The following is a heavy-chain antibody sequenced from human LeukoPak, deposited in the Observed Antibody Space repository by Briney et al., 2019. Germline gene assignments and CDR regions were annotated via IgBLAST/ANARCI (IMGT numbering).Heavy chain of an antibody. J-gene: IGHJ6*03. CDR3: AREAQDFRTGNHRPGHYDYMDV. V-gene: IGHV4-59*01. CDR1: GGSISSYY. D-gene: IGHD1-14*01. Sequence: SETLPLTCGVSGGSISSYYWAWIRQAPGQGLEWIGYIYYAGSTNYNPSLKSRATMSVDMSRNQFSLRMTSVTAADTAVYYCAREAQDFRTGNHRPGHYDYMDVWGKGTAVTVSS. CDR2: IYYAGST.